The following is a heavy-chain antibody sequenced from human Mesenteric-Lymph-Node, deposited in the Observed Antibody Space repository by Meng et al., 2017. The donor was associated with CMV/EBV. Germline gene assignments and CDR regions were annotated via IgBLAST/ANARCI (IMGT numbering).Heavy chain of an antibody. V-gene: IGHV1-3*01. D-gene: IGHD3-16*02. CDR2: INAGNGNT. Sequence: SCKASGYIFTSYVIHWVRQAPGQRLEWMGWINAGNGNTRSSQKLQGRVTITRDTSASTAYMELSSLRSEDTAVYYCARASGGLYQFDYWGQGTLVTVSS. CDR3: ARASGGLYQFDY. J-gene: IGHJ4*02. CDR1: GYIFTSYV.